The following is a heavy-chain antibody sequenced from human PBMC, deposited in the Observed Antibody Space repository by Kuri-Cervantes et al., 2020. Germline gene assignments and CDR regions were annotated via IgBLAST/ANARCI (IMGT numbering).Heavy chain of an antibody. J-gene: IGHJ4*02. D-gene: IGHD4-17*01. CDR3: AKVGVTTENFDY. V-gene: IGHV1-3*01. CDR2: INAGNGNT. Sequence: ASVKVSCKASGYTFTSYAMHWVRQAPGQRLEWMGWINAGNGNTKYSQKFQGRVTITRDTSASTAYMELSSLRAEDTALYYCAKVGVTTENFDYWGQGTLVTVSS. CDR1: GYTFTSYA.